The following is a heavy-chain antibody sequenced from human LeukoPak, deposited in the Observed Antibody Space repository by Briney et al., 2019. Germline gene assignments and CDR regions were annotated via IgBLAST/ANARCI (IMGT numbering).Heavy chain of an antibody. J-gene: IGHJ4*02. V-gene: IGHV3-23*01. CDR3: APDLGGSDWSVDD. Sequence: PGGSLRLSCVTSGFNLSDSRMTWVRQAPGKGLEWVSLISESGDSTNYADSVKGRFTISRDNSKNTLYLQMNSLRVGDTARNYCAPDLGGSDWSVDDWGQGTRVTVSS. CDR2: ISESGDST. D-gene: IGHD3-9*01. CDR1: GFNLSDSR.